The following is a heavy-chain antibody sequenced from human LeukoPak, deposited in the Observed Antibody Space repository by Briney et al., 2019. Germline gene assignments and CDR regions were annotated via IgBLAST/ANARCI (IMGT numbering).Heavy chain of an antibody. CDR1: GYTFTDSY. CDR3: ARTGGLDC. D-gene: IGHD3-10*01. J-gene: IGHJ4*02. V-gene: IGHV1-2*02. Sequence: ASVKVSCKTSGYTFTDSYVHWVRQAPGQGLEWMGWIYPNSGGTNYAEKFQGRVTMTRDTSINTVYMELSSLTSDDTAVYYCARTGGLDCWGQGTLVTVSS. CDR2: IYPNSGGT.